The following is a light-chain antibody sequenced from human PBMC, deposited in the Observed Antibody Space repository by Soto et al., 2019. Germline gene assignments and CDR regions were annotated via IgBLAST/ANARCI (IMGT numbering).Light chain of an antibody. CDR1: ISNIGSST. Sequence: QSVLTQPPSASGTPGQRITISCSGSISNIGSSTVNWYQQLPGMAPKLLIYSNDRRPSGVPDRFSASKSGTSASLAISGLQSEDEALYYCSAWDDSLIGVFGGGTKVTVL. CDR2: SND. CDR3: SAWDDSLIGV. J-gene: IGLJ3*02. V-gene: IGLV1-44*01.